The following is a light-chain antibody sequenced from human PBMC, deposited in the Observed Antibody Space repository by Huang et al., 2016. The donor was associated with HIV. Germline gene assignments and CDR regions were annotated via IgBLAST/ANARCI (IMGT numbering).Light chain of an antibody. CDR1: QDIGNS. V-gene: IGKV1-9*01. CDR2: AAS. Sequence: IQLNQSPSSLSASVGERVAITGRASQDIGNSLAWYQQRPGKAPKPLIYAASTLQGGVSSIFSGSVCGTYFTLTNNDLQPEDFATYYCQQLKDYPVTFGQGTRLDIE. CDR3: QQLKDYPVT. J-gene: IGKJ5*01.